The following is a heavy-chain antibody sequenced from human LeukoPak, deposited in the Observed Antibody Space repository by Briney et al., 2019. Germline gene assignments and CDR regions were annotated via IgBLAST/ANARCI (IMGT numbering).Heavy chain of an antibody. CDR3: AKDGGLWVSAHWGDS. CDR1: GFTFSYYG. J-gene: IGHJ4*02. D-gene: IGHD7-27*01. Sequence: GGSLRLSCAASGFTFSYYGMHWVRQAPGKGLEWVAIISNDGSNKNYADSVKGRFTISRDNSKNTLFLQMNSLRAEDTAVYYCAKDGGLWVSAHWGDSWGRGTLVTVSS. V-gene: IGHV3-30*18. CDR2: ISNDGSNK.